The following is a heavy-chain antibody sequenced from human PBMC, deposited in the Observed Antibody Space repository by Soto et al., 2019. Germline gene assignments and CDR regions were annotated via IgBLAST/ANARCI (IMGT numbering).Heavy chain of an antibody. J-gene: IGHJ6*02. CDR1: GFTFSSYA. D-gene: IGHD4-4*01. Sequence: PGGFLRLSCAASGFTFSSYAMGWVRQAPGKGLEWVSAISGSGGSTYYADSVKGRFTISRDNSKNTLYLQMNSLRAEDTAVYYCAKGYRQYYYYGMDVWGQGTTVTVSS. V-gene: IGHV3-23*01. CDR3: AKGYRQYYYYGMDV. CDR2: ISGSGGST.